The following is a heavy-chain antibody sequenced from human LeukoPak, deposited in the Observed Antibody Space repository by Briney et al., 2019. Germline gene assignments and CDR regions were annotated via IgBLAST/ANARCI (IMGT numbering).Heavy chain of an antibody. CDR1: GGSFSGYY. D-gene: IGHD5-18*01. Sequence: PSETLSLTCAVYGGSFSGYYWSWIRQPPGKGLEWIGYIYYSGSTNYNPSLKSRVTISVDTSKNQFSLKLSSVTAADTAVYYCARVGYGRDAFDIWGQGTMVTVSS. V-gene: IGHV4-59*01. CDR3: ARVGYGRDAFDI. CDR2: IYYSGST. J-gene: IGHJ3*02.